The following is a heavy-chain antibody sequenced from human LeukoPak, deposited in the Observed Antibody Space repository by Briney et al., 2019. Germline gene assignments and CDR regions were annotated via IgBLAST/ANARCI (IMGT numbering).Heavy chain of an antibody. CDR3: ARPSITMVRGGLGY. CDR1: GGSFSGYY. Sequence: SETLSLTCAVYGGSFSGYYWSWIRQPPGKGLEWIGEINHSGSTNYNPSLKNRVTISVDTSKNQFSLKLSSVTAADTAVYYCARPSITMVRGGLGYWGQGTLVTVSS. CDR2: INHSGST. J-gene: IGHJ4*02. D-gene: IGHD3-10*01. V-gene: IGHV4-34*01.